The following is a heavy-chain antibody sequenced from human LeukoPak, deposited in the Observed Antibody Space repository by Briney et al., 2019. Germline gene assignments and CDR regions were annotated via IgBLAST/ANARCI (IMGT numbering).Heavy chain of an antibody. CDR1: GYSFTSYW. CDR3: ARQLWLRGDWFDP. J-gene: IGHJ5*02. V-gene: IGHV5-51*01. CDR2: IYPGDSDT. D-gene: IGHD5-18*01. Sequence: GESLKISCKGSGYSFTSYWIGWVRQMPGKGLEWMGIIYPGDSDTRYSPSFQGQATISADKSISTAYLQWSSLKASDTAMYYCARQLWLRGDWFDPWGQGTLVTVSS.